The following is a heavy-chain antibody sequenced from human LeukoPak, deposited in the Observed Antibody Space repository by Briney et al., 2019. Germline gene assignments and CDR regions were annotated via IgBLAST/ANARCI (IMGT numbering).Heavy chain of an antibody. CDR1: GDTFSSYA. D-gene: IGHD2-15*01. CDR3: ARGVCGGGNCYGLGGYWFDP. CDR2: ILPIFGTA. V-gene: IGHV1-69*13. Sequence: GASVKVSCKASGDTFSSYAISWVRQAPGQGLEWLGGILPIFGTANYAQKFQGRVTIIADESTSTTYMELRSLRSEDTAVYFCARGVCGGGNCYGLGGYWFDPWGQGSLVTVSS. J-gene: IGHJ5*02.